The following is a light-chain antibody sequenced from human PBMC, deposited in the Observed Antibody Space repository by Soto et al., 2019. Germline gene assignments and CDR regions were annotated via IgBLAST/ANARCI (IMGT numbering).Light chain of an antibody. CDR1: QSISTW. J-gene: IGKJ1*01. V-gene: IGKV1-5*01. CDR3: QQYKSYST. Sequence: SPSTLSASVGDRVTITCRASQSISTWLAWYQQKPGKAPKLLIYDASSLESGVPSRFSGSVSGTEFTLTISSLQPDDFATYYCQQYKSYSTFGQGTMV. CDR2: DAS.